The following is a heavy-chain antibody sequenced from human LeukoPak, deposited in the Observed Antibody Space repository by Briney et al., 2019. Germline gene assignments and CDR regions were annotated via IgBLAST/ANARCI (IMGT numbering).Heavy chain of an antibody. CDR1: GFTFSDYY. Sequence: GGSLRLSCAASGFTFSDYYMSWIRQAAGKGLEWVSYISSSGSTIYYADSVKGRFTISRDNAKNSLYLQMNSLRAEDTAVYYCARSSYDYVWGSYRFNWYFDLWGRGTLVTVSS. CDR3: ARSSYDYVWGSYRFNWYFDL. J-gene: IGHJ2*01. CDR2: ISSSGSTI. D-gene: IGHD3-16*02. V-gene: IGHV3-11*01.